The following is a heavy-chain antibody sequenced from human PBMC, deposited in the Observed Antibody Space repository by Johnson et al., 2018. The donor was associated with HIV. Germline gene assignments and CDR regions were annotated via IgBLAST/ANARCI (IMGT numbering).Heavy chain of an antibody. CDR3: ARGGVGYQNIHGPFDI. CDR2: ISYDGSNK. V-gene: IGHV3-30-3*01. Sequence: QEQLVESGGGVVQPGRSLRLSCAASGFTFSSYAMHWVRQAPGKGLEWVAVISYDGSNKYYADSVKGRFTISRDNSKNTLYLQMNSLRAEDTALYYCARGGVGYQNIHGPFDIWGQGTMVTVSS. D-gene: IGHD2-2*01. J-gene: IGHJ3*02. CDR1: GFTFSSYA.